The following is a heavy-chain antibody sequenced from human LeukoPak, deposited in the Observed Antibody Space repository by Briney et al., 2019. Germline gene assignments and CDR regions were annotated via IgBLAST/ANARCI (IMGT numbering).Heavy chain of an antibody. Sequence: GGSLRLSCTTSGFTFSNYAMTWVRQAPGKGLEWVSLISASGGTTDYADSVKGRFAISRDNSKNTLYLQMNSLRAEDTAVYYCAKGLAGASWYAESIAVAGTNYWGQGTLVTVSS. CDR1: GFTFSNYA. J-gene: IGHJ4*02. V-gene: IGHV3-23*01. CDR2: ISASGGTT. CDR3: AKGLAGASWYAESIAVAGTNY. D-gene: IGHD6-19*01.